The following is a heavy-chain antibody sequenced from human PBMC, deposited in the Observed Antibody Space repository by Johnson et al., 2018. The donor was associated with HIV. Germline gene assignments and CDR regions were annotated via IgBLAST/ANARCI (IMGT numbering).Heavy chain of an antibody. V-gene: IGHV3-74*02. D-gene: IGHD3-22*01. CDR2: INSDGSST. J-gene: IGHJ3*02. CDR3: ARGPIITMIVVPAPGWVHS. CDR1: GFTFSSYA. Sequence: VQLVESGGGVVQPGRSLRLSCAASGFTFSSYAMHWVRQAPGKGLVWVSRINSDGSSTSYADSVKGRFTISRDNSNNTLYLQMNSLRAEDTAVYYCARGPIITMIVVPAPGWVHSWGQGTMVTVSS.